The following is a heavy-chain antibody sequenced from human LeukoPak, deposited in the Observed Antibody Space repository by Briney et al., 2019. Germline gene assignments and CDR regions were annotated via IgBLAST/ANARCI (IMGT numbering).Heavy chain of an antibody. D-gene: IGHD3-3*01. CDR1: GFTFSSYA. V-gene: IGHV3-23*01. CDR3: AKGSTIFGVVRDAFDI. Sequence: RGSLRLSCAASGFTFSSYAMSWVRQAPGKGLEWVSAISGSGGSTYYADSVKGRFTISRDNSKNTLYLQMNSLRAEDTAVYYCAKGSTIFGVVRDAFDIWGQGTMVTVSS. J-gene: IGHJ3*02. CDR2: ISGSGGST.